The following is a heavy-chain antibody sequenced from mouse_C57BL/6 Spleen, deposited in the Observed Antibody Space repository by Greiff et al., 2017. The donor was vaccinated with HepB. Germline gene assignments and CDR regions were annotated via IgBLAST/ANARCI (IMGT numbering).Heavy chain of an antibody. Sequence: QVQLQQPGAELVMPGASVKLSCKASGYTFTSYWMHWVKQRPGQGLEWIGEIDPSDSYTNYNQKFKGKSTLTVDKSSSTAYMQLSSLTSEDSAVYYCARGITTVSYVDYWGQGTTLTVSS. J-gene: IGHJ2*01. CDR1: GYTFTSYW. V-gene: IGHV1-69*01. CDR3: ARGITTVSYVDY. CDR2: IDPSDSYT. D-gene: IGHD1-1*01.